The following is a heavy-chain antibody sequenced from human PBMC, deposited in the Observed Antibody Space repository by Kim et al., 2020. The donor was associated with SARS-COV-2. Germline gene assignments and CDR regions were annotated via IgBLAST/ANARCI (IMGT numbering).Heavy chain of an antibody. J-gene: IGHJ6*02. D-gene: IGHD4-17*01. CDR2: INPSGGST. V-gene: IGHV1-46*01. CDR1: GYTFTSYY. CDR3: ARDIEDYGGTKDHYYGMDV. Sequence: ASVKVSCKASGYTFTSYYMHWVRQAPGQGLEWMGIINPSGGSTSYAQKFQGRVTMTRDTSTSTVYMELSSLRSEDTAVYYCARDIEDYGGTKDHYYGMDVWGQGTTVTVSS.